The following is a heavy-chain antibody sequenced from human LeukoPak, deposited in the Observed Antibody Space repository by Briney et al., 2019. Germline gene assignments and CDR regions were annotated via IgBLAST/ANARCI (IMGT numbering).Heavy chain of an antibody. Sequence: PLETLSLTCTVSGDSIISKIYYWGWIRQSPGKGLEWVGSSYYRGSTYYNPSLKSRVTISADTSRNQFSLNLRSVAAADTALYYCARLSVNPDGYSIGWFDPWGQGTSVAVST. CDR2: SYYRGST. CDR1: GDSIISKIYY. V-gene: IGHV4-39*01. CDR3: ARLSVNPDGYSIGWFDP. D-gene: IGHD5-24*01. J-gene: IGHJ5*02.